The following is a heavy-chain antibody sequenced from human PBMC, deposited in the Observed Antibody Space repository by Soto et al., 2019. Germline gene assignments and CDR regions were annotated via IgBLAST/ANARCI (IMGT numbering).Heavy chain of an antibody. J-gene: IGHJ4*02. V-gene: IGHV1-46*03. CDR3: AGDGVATATGFDY. CDR1: GYTFSRYY. Sequence: QVLLVQSGAEVKKPGASVKLSCKAFGYTFSRYYMYWVRQAPGQGLEWMGRISPSGDDTTYAQKLLGRVTMTRDTSTTTFYMELSSLRSEDTAVYYCAGDGVATATGFDYWGQGTLVTVSA. CDR2: ISPSGDDT. D-gene: IGHD2-2*01.